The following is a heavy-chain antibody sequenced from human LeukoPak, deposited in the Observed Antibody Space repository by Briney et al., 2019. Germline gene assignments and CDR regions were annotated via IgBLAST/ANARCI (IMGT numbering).Heavy chain of an antibody. D-gene: IGHD2-2*01. V-gene: IGHV4-38-2*02. CDR1: GYSISSGYY. CDR2: IYYSGST. J-gene: IGHJ4*02. CDR3: ARSRVQLLDFDY. Sequence: SETLSLTCTVSGYSISSGYYWGWIRQPPGKGLEWIGSIYYSGSTYYNPSLKSRVTISVDTSKNQFSLKLSSVTAADTAVYYCARSRVQLLDFDYWGQGTLVTVSS.